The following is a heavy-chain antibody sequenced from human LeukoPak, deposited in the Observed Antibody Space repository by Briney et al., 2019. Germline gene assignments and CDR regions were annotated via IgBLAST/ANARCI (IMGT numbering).Heavy chain of an antibody. Sequence: SETLSLTCTVSGGSVSSSSYYWGWIRQPPGKGLEWIASISYSGSTYYNPSLKSRVTISVDTPKNQISLKLSSVTAADTAVYYCARSLGYYDSSGYPPEFWGQGTLVIVSS. CDR3: ARSLGYYDSSGYPPEF. V-gene: IGHV4-39*07. CDR2: ISYSGST. J-gene: IGHJ4*02. CDR1: GGSVSSSSYY. D-gene: IGHD3-22*01.